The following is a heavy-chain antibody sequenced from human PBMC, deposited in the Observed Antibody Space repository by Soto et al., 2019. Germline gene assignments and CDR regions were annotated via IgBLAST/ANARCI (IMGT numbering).Heavy chain of an antibody. V-gene: IGHV1-69*01. D-gene: IGHD2-15*01. Sequence: QVQLIQSEAEVKKPGSSVRVSCTASGGIFGSHGFSWGRQAPGQRLEWVGGLIPIFRTLTYTEKFQARVRIASAESPNLRSRGLGSMIGVNPAVFYCNVVSLICYCNPKHDFVDS. CDR2: LIPIFRTL. CDR3: NVVSLICYCNPKHDFVDS. J-gene: IGHJ5*01. CDR1: GGIFGSHG.